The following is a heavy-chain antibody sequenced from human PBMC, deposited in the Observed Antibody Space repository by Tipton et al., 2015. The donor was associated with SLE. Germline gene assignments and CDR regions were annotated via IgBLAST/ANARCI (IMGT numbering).Heavy chain of an antibody. J-gene: IGHJ4*02. Sequence: SLRLSCAASGFTFSSYGMHWVRQVPGKGLEWVAVIWYDGGNQYYADSGKGRFTISRDNSKNTVFLQMNSRRSEDTAVYYCARGIKWELRGTLDYWGQGTLVTVSS. D-gene: IGHD1-26*01. CDR2: IWYDGGNQ. CDR3: ARGIKWELRGTLDY. CDR1: GFTFSSYG. V-gene: IGHV3-33*01.